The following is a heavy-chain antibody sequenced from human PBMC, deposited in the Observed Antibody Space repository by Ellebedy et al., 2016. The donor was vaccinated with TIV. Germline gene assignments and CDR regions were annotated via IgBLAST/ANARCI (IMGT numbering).Heavy chain of an antibody. CDR3: AKDHGSSGWPAFDY. Sequence: PGGSLRFSCAASGFTVGRYAMSWVRQAPGKGLEWVSSINNRGNIYDAGSARGRFTISRDDSTNTLFLEMNSLRVEDTAMYYCAKDHGSSGWPAFDYWGHGVLVTVSS. V-gene: IGHV3-23*01. J-gene: IGHJ4*01. D-gene: IGHD6-19*01. CDR2: INNRGNI. CDR1: GFTVGRYA.